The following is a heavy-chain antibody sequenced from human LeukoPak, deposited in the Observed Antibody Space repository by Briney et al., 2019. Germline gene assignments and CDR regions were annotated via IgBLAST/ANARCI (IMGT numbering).Heavy chain of an antibody. CDR3: ARDRASSSPDY. CDR2: ISSSGSTI. Sequence: GGSLRLSCAASGFTFSSYEMNWVRQAPGKGLEWVSYISSSGSTIYYADSVKGRFTISRDNAKNSLYLQMNSLRAEDTAVYYCARDRASSSPDYWGQGTLVTVSS. CDR1: GFTFSSYE. V-gene: IGHV3-48*03. J-gene: IGHJ4*02. D-gene: IGHD6-6*01.